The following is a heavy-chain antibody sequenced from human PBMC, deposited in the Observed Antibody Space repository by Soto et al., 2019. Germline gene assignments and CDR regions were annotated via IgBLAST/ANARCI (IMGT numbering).Heavy chain of an antibody. J-gene: IGHJ5*02. V-gene: IGHV3-64*07. CDR3: ARVSGNNWLDP. CDR1: GFTFSSYS. D-gene: IGHD3-10*01. Sequence: EVQLVESGGGLVQPGGSLRLSCAASGFTFSSYSMHWVRQAPGKGLEYVSAISSNGGTTYYADSVKGRFTISRDNSKNTLYLQMGSLRAEDMAVYYCARVSGNNWLDPWGHGTLVTVSS. CDR2: ISSNGGTT.